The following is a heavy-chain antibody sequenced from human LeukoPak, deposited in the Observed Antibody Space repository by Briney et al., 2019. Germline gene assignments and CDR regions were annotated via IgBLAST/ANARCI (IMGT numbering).Heavy chain of an antibody. J-gene: IGHJ4*02. D-gene: IGHD6-13*01. CDR2: ISGSGGST. CDR1: GFTFSKYA. V-gene: IGHV3-23*01. CDR3: SKDFRSNWCRRFDY. Sequence: PGGALTLSCAACGFTFSKYAMRWVRQPPAKGLEWVSAISGSGGSTYYADSVKGRFTISRDNSQNTLYLQMNSLRAHETAVYCCSKDFRSNWCRRFDYWGEGTLVTVSS.